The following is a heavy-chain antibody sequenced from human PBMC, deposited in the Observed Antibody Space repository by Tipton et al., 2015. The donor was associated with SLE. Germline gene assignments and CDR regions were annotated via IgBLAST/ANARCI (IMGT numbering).Heavy chain of an antibody. CDR1: GGSVNSGTYY. V-gene: IGHV4-39*07. CDR3: ARYCGSATCLGFWFS. J-gene: IGHJ5*02. Sequence: TLSLTCTVSGGSVNSGTYYWSWIRHHPGKGLEWIGSVYYSGTTYYNSSLKSRVTMSVDTSKNQFSLRLNSVTAADTAVYYCARYCGSATCLGFWFSWGQGTLVTVSS. D-gene: IGHD2-2*01. CDR2: VYYSGTT.